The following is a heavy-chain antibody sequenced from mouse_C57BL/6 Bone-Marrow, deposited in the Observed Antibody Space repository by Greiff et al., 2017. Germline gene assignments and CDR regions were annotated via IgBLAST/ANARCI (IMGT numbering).Heavy chain of an antibody. J-gene: IGHJ4*01. CDR1: GFNIKDYY. CDR3: ARFLFVTTVVAPCYYAMDY. CDR2: IDPEDGET. D-gene: IGHD1-1*01. Sequence: VQLQQSGAELVKPGASVKLSCTASGFNIKDYYMHWVKQRTEQGLEWIGRIDPEDGETKYAPKFQGKATITADTSSNTAYLQLSRLTSEDTAVYYCARFLFVTTVVAPCYYAMDYWGQGTSVTVSS. V-gene: IGHV14-2*01.